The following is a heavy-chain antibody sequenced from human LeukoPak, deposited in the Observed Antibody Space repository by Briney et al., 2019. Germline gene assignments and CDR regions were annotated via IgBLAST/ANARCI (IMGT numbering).Heavy chain of an antibody. CDR2: ISGSGGST. V-gene: IGHV3-23*01. CDR1: GFTFSSYA. Sequence: GGSLRFSCAASGFTFSSYAMSWVRQAPGKGLEWVSAISGSGGSTYYADSVKGRFTISRDNSKNTLYLQMNSLRAEDTAVYYCAKDRSSRDRRWGNWFDPWGQGTLVTVSS. D-gene: IGHD3-16*01. J-gene: IGHJ5*02. CDR3: AKDRSSRDRRWGNWFDP.